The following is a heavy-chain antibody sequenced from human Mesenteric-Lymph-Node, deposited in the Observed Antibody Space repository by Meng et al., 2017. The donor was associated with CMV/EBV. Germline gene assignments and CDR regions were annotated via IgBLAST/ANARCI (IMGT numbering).Heavy chain of an antibody. D-gene: IGHD3-3*01. CDR3: VKDPLYDPFVGYYMGF. Sequence: SVFTFANYAMTCVRQSPGKGLEWVSTIIDDGRPSFSTDSVKGRFSISRDNSNRMLYLQMNSLRVEDTAVYYCVKDPLYDPFVGYYMGFWGRGTLVTVSS. CDR1: VFTFANYA. V-gene: IGHV3-23*01. CDR2: IIDDGRPS. J-gene: IGHJ4*01.